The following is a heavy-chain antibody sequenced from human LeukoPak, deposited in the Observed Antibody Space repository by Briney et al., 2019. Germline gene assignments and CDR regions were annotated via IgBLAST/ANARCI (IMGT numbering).Heavy chain of an antibody. CDR3: ARPGLGSYKEGSAFDI. D-gene: IGHD1-26*01. CDR1: GFTFSSYS. J-gene: IGHJ3*02. Sequence: PGGFLRLPCAASGFTFSSYSMNWVRQAPGKGLEWVSYISSSSSTIYYADSVKGRFTISRDNAKNSLYLQMNSLRDEDTAVYYCARPGLGSYKEGSAFDIWGQGTMVTVSS. V-gene: IGHV3-48*02. CDR2: ISSSSSTI.